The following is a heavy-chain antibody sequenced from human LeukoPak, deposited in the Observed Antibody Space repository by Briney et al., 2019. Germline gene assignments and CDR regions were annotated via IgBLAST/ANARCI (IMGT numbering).Heavy chain of an antibody. CDR3: AKTTVGYSSGRYPGWPVDY. Sequence: PSETLSLTCTVSGGSISSSSYYWGWIRQPPGKGLEWVSGIFGSGGSAHYADSVKGRFTIFRDNSKNTVYLQMNSLRAEDTAVYYCAKTTVGYSSGRYPGWPVDYWGQGTLVTVSS. V-gene: IGHV3-23*01. D-gene: IGHD6-19*01. CDR2: IFGSGGSA. CDR1: GGSISSSSYY. J-gene: IGHJ4*02.